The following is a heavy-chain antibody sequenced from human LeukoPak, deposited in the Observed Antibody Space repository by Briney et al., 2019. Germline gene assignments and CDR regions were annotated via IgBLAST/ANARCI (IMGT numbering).Heavy chain of an antibody. CDR2: INHSGST. V-gene: IGHV4-34*01. J-gene: IGHJ4*02. D-gene: IGHD3-22*01. CDR1: GGSFSGYY. CDR3: ARAITYYDSSGYIDY. Sequence: PSETLSLTCAVYGGSFSGYYWSWIRQPPGKGLEWIGEINHSGSTNYNPSPKSRVTISVDTSKNQFSLKLSSVTAADTAVYYCARAITYYDSSGYIDYWGQGTLVTVSS.